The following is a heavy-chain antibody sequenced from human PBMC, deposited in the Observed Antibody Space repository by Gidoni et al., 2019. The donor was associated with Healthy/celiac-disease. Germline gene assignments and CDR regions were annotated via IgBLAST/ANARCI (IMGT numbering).Heavy chain of an antibody. V-gene: IGHV3-11*01. CDR2: ISSSGSTI. Sequence: QVQLVESGGGLVKPGGSLRLSCAASGFTFRDYYISWIRQAPGKGLEWVSYISSSGSTIYYADSVKGRFTISRDNAKNSLYLQMNSLRAEDTAVYYCARDRGNYDFWSGSWEDYYGMDVWGQGTTVTVSS. CDR3: ARDRGNYDFWSGSWEDYYGMDV. J-gene: IGHJ6*02. D-gene: IGHD3-3*01. CDR1: GFTFRDYY.